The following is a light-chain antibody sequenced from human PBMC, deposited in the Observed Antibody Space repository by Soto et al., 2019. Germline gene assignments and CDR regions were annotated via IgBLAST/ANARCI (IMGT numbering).Light chain of an antibody. V-gene: IGKV1-5*03. CDR1: QNINNW. CDR3: QQYNSYSVYT. Sequence: DIQMTQSPSTLPASVGDRVTITCRASQNINNWLAWYQQKPGEAPKLLIYKTSSLQSGVPSRFSGSGSGTEFTLTISCLQPDDFATYYCQQYNSYSVYTFGQGTKVEIK. CDR2: KTS. J-gene: IGKJ2*01.